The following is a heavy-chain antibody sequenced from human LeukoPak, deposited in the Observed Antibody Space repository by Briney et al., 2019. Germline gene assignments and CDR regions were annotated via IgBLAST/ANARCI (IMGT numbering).Heavy chain of an antibody. Sequence: SETLSLTCAVYGGSFSGYYWSWIRQPPGKGLEWIGEINHSGSTNYNPSLTSRVTISVDTSKNQFSLKLSSVTAADTAVYYCARAHYYDSSGYPGVWGQGTTVTVSS. J-gene: IGHJ6*02. V-gene: IGHV4-34*01. D-gene: IGHD3-22*01. CDR1: GGSFSGYY. CDR2: INHSGST. CDR3: ARAHYYDSSGYPGV.